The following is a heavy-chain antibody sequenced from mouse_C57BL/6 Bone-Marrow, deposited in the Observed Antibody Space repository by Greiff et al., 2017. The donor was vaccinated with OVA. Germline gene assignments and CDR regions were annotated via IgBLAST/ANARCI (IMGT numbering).Heavy chain of an antibody. J-gene: IGHJ3*01. CDR1: GYTFTSYW. CDR2: IHPNSGST. V-gene: IGHV1-64*01. Sequence: VQLQQPGAELVKPGASVKLSCKASGYTFTSYWMHWVKQRPGQGLEWIGMIHPNSGSTNYNEKFKSKATLTVDKSARTAYMQLSSLTSEDSAVYYCAGHPSSFAYWGQGTLVTVSA. D-gene: IGHD3-1*01. CDR3: AGHPSSFAY.